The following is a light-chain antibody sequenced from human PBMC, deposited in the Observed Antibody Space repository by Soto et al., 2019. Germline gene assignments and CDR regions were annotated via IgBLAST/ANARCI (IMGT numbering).Light chain of an antibody. Sequence: EILLTQSPGTMSLSPGARATLSCRASQSVSSSYLAGYQQKPGQAPRLRIYGASSRATGIPDRFSGSGSGTDFTLTISRLEPEDFPVYYCQQYGSSAYTFAQETNLHIK. J-gene: IGKJ2*01. CDR1: QSVSSSY. CDR3: QQYGSSAYT. V-gene: IGKV3-20*01. CDR2: GAS.